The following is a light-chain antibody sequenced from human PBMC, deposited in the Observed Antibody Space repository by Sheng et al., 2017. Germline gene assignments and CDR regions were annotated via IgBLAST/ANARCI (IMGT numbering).Light chain of an antibody. Sequence: SYELTQAPSVSVAPGKTARITCGGNNIGSKGVNWFQQRPGQAPVLVIYDDRDRPSGVPERFSGSNSGNAATLTISRVEAGDEADYYCQVWDSSSDHWVFGGGTKLTVL. CDR3: QVWDSSSDHWV. J-gene: IGLJ3*02. CDR2: DDR. CDR1: NIGSKG. V-gene: IGLV3-21*04.